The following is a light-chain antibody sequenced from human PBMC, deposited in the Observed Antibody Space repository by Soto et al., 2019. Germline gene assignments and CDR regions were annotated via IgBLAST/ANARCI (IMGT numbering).Light chain of an antibody. Sequence: EIVLTQSPATLSFSPGEKATLSCRASQSVNNYLAWYQQRPGQAPRLLIHDASYRATGIPARFSGSGSGTDFTLTISRLEPEEFSVDYCQHRSGFTFGPGTKVDI. CDR1: QSVNNY. V-gene: IGKV3-11*01. CDR3: QHRSGFT. CDR2: DAS. J-gene: IGKJ3*01.